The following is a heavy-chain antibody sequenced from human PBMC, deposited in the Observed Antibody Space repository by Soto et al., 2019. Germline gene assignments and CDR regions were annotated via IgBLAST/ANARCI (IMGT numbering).Heavy chain of an antibody. CDR1: GYSFTSYW. CDR2: IYPGDSDT. J-gene: IGHJ6*02. Sequence: GESLKISCKGSGYSFTSYWIGWVRQWXXKGREWMGIIYPGDSDTRYSPSFQGQVTITADQSISTAYLQXXXXKAXXTAMYYCGXXXXWNYAGYDYYGXXXWGQGXXXTVSS. D-gene: IGHD1-7*01. CDR3: GXXXXWNYAGYDYYGXXX. V-gene: IGHV5-51*01.